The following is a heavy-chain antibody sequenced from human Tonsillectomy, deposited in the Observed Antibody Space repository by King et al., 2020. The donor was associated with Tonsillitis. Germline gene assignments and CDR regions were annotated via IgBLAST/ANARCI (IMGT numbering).Heavy chain of an antibody. J-gene: IGHJ4*02. CDR1: GFTFDDYA. V-gene: IGHV3-9*01. CDR2: ISWNSGSI. Sequence: VQLVESGGGLVQPGRSLRLSCAASGFTFDDYAMHWVRQAPGKGLEWVSGISWNSGSIGYADSVKGRFTISRDNAKNSLYLQMNSLRAEDTALYYCAKDKVRYCSGGSCYSFDYWGQGALVTVSS. D-gene: IGHD2-15*01. CDR3: AKDKVRYCSGGSCYSFDY.